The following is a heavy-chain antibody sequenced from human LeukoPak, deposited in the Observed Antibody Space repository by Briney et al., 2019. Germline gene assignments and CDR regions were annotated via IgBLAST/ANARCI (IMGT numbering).Heavy chain of an antibody. V-gene: IGHV1-69*13. CDR1: GGTFSSYA. D-gene: IGHD2-2*01. CDR2: IIPIFGTA. CDR3: ATHLGYCSSTSCYSENWFDP. Sequence: SSVKVSCKASGGTFSSYAISWVRQAPGQGLEWMGGIIPIFGTANYAQKFQGRVTITADESTSTAYMELSSLRSEDTAVYYCATHLGYCSSTSCYSENWFDPWGQGTLVTVSS. J-gene: IGHJ5*02.